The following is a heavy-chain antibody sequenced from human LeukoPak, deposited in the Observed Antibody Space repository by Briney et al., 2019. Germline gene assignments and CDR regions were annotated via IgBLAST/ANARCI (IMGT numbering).Heavy chain of an antibody. D-gene: IGHD3-22*01. CDR3: ARVWVYYYDSSGPRDAFDI. J-gene: IGHJ3*02. CDR1: GGSISSSSYY. Sequence: SETLSLTCTVSGGSISSSSYYWGWIRQPPGKGLEWIGSIYYSGSTYYNPSLKSRVTISVDTSKNQFSLKLSSVTAADTAVYYCARVWVYYYDSSGPRDAFDIWGQGTMVTVSS. CDR2: IYYSGST. V-gene: IGHV4-39*07.